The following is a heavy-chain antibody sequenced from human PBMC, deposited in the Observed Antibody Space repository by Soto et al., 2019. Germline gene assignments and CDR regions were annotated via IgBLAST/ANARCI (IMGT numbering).Heavy chain of an antibody. J-gene: IGHJ3*02. Sequence: SETLSLSCSVSGGSISGYSWIWIRRPPGKGLEWIAYIYYSGTSYNPSLKSRVSISLDTSKNQFSLKLSSVTAADTAVYYWARTYDGSGPHSGGYAFDIWGQGTMVT. CDR2: IYYSGT. CDR1: GGSISGYS. D-gene: IGHD3-22*01. V-gene: IGHV4-59*01. CDR3: ARTYDGSGPHSGGYAFDI.